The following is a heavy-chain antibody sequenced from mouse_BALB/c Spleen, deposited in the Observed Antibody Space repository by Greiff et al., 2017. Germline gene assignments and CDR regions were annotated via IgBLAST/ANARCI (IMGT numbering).Heavy chain of an antibody. V-gene: IGHV14-3*02. CDR1: GFNIKDTY. CDR3: AGSTMITKAMDY. Sequence: VQLKQSGAELVKPGASVKLSCTASGFNIKDTYMHWVKQRPEQGLEWIGRIDPANGNTKYDPKFQGKATISADTSSNTAYLQLSSLTSEDTAVYYCAGSTMITKAMDYWGQGTSVTVSS. CDR2: IDPANGNT. J-gene: IGHJ4*01. D-gene: IGHD2-4*01.